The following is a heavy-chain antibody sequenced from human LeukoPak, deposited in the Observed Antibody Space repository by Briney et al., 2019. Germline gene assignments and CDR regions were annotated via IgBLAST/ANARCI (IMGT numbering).Heavy chain of an antibody. CDR3: ARDREMATISEALVY. V-gene: IGHV1-69*04. D-gene: IGHD5-24*01. CDR1: GGTFSSHA. J-gene: IGHJ4*02. Sequence: ASVKVSCKASGGTFSSHAISWVRQAPGQGLEWMGRIIPILGIANYAQKFQGRVTITADKSTSTAYMELSSLRSEDTAVYYCARDREMATISEALVYWGQGTLVTVSS. CDR2: IIPILGIA.